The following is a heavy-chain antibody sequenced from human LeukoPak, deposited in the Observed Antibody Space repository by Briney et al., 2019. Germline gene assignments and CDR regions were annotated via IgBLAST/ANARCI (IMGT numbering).Heavy chain of an antibody. J-gene: IGHJ4*02. Sequence: GGSLRLSCAASGFAVSSNYMSWVGQAPGTGLEWVSYISSSSSTIYYADSVKGRFTISRDNAKNSLYLQMNSLRAEDTAVYYCARDRGDYWGQGTLVTVSS. CDR3: ARDRGDY. V-gene: IGHV3-48*01. CDR1: GFAVSSNY. CDR2: ISSSSSTI.